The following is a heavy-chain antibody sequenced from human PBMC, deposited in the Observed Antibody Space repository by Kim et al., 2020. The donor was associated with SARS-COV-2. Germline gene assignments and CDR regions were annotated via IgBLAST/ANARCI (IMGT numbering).Heavy chain of an antibody. J-gene: IGHJ5*02. CDR3: AGLDGVWNWFDP. Sequence: NYAQKVQGRVTMTTDTSTSTAYMGLRSLRADDTAVYYCAGLDGVWNWFDPWGQGTLVTVSS. V-gene: IGHV1-18*01. D-gene: IGHD2-8*01.